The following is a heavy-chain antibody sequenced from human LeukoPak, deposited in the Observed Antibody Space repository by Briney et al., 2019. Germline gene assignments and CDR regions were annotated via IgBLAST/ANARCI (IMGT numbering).Heavy chain of an antibody. V-gene: IGHV4-59*01. CDR2: IYYSGST. Sequence: SETLSLTCTVSGGSISSYYWSWIRQPPGKGLEWIGYIYYSGSTNYNPSLKSRVTISVDTSKNQFSLKLSSVTAADTAVYYCARADVELWFGELLSGYFDYWGQGTLVTVSS. CDR3: ARADVELWFGELLSGYFDY. D-gene: IGHD3-10*01. CDR1: GGSISSYY. J-gene: IGHJ4*02.